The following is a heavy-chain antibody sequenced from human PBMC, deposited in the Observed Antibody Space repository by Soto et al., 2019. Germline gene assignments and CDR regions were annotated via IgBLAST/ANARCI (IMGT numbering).Heavy chain of an antibody. CDR2: INHSGST. J-gene: IGHJ5*02. CDR1: GGSFSGYY. Sequence: ETLSLTCAVYGGSFSGYYWSWIRQPPGKGLEWIGEINHSGSTNYNPSLKSRVTISVDTSKNQFSLKLSSVTAADTAVYYCARGRPARSGYDFLWFDPWGQGTLVTVS. CDR3: ARGRPARSGYDFLWFDP. D-gene: IGHD5-12*01. V-gene: IGHV4-34*01.